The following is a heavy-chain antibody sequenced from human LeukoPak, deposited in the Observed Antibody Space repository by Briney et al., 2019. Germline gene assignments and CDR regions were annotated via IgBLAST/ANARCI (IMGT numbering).Heavy chain of an antibody. Sequence: SETLSPTCTVSGGSISSYYWSWIRQPPGKGLEWIGYIYYSGSTNYNPSLKSRVTISVDTSKNQFSLKLSSVTAADTAVYYCARGYDSTPSYYFDYWGQGTLVTVSS. V-gene: IGHV4-59*01. CDR3: ARGYDSTPSYYFDY. CDR1: GGSISSYY. D-gene: IGHD3-22*01. J-gene: IGHJ4*02. CDR2: IYYSGST.